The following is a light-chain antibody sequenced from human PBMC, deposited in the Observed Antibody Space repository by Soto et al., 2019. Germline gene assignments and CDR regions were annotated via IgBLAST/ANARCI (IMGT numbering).Light chain of an antibody. V-gene: IGKV1-5*01. J-gene: IGKJ3*01. CDR2: DAS. CDR3: RQYNSYPFT. Sequence: DIQMTQSPSTLSASVGDRVTITCRASPSISSWLAWYQQKPGKAPKLLIYDASSLESGVPSRFSGSGSGTEFTLTISSLQPDDFATYYCRQYNSYPFTFGPGTKVDIK. CDR1: PSISSW.